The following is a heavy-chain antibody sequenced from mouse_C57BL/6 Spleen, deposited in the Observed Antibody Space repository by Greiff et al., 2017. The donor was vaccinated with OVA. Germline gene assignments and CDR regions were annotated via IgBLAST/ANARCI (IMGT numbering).Heavy chain of an antibody. CDR1: GYTFTDYY. Sequence: EVQLQQSGPVLVKPGASVKMSCKASGYTFTDYYMNWVKQSHGKSLEWIGVINPYNGGTSYNQKFKGKATLTVDKSSSAAYMELNSLTSEDSAVYYCARSEEKGAYWGKGTLVTVSA. V-gene: IGHV1-19*01. CDR2: INPYNGGT. J-gene: IGHJ3*01. CDR3: ARSEEKGAY.